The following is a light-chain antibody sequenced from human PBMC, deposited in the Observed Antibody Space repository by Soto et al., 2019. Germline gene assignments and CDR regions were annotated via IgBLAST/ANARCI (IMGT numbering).Light chain of an antibody. J-gene: IGKJ1*01. Sequence: EVVMTHSPATLSVSPWEIATLSCRASQSVTTNMAWYQQKPGQAPRLLIYGASTRATGIPARFSGSGSGTDFTLTISSLQSEDFAVYYCHQRQSWPRTFGQGTKVDIK. CDR2: GAS. V-gene: IGKV3-15*01. CDR1: QSVTTN. CDR3: HQRQSWPRT.